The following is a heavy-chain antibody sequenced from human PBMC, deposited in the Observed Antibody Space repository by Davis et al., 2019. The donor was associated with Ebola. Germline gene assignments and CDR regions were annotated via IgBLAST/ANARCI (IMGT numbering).Heavy chain of an antibody. J-gene: IGHJ4*02. D-gene: IGHD1-26*01. CDR1: GFTFSSYG. Sequence: GESLKISCAASGFTFSSYGMHWVRQAPGKGLEWVGRIKSKTDGGTTDYAAPVKGRFTISRDDSKNTLYMQMDSLRAEDPAMYYCARDTWYSGDDNGGDWGQGTLVTVSS. CDR3: ARDTWYSGDDNGGD. V-gene: IGHV3-15*01. CDR2: IKSKTDGGTT.